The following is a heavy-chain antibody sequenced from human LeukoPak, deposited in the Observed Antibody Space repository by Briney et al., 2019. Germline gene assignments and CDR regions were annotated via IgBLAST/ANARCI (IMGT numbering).Heavy chain of an antibody. Sequence: SETLSLTCAVYGGSFSGYYWSWIRQPPGKGLEWIGEINHSRSTNYNPSLKSRVTISVDTSKNQFSLKLSSVTAADTAVYYCARGWYQQTYYFDYWGQGTLVTVSS. V-gene: IGHV4-34*01. CDR2: INHSRST. D-gene: IGHD2-2*01. CDR1: GGSFSGYY. J-gene: IGHJ4*02. CDR3: ARGWYQQTYYFDY.